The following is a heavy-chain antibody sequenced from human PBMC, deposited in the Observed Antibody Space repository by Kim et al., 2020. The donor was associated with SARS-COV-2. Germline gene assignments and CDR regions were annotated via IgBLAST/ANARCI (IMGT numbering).Heavy chain of an antibody. J-gene: IGHJ4*02. Sequence: TKYGQKVQGRVNITKDTSTNTAYMELWSLRSDETAMYYCARGAYGDVSFDYWGQGTLVTVSS. V-gene: IGHV1-18*01. CDR3: ARGAYGDVSFDY. CDR2: T. D-gene: IGHD3-10*01.